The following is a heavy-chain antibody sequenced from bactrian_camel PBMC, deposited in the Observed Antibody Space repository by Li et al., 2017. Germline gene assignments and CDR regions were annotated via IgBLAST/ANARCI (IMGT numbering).Heavy chain of an antibody. CDR2: IDRDGST. D-gene: IGHD2*01. CDR1: GYTYSSDC. Sequence: LSCAASGYTYSSDCMGWFRRAPGKEREGVAAIDRDGSTSYADSVKGRFTISRDNVKNTLYLKMNSLKPEDTAMYLCAANHWGYSGFFFFRRKTA. V-gene: IGHV3S57*01. J-gene: IGHJ7*01.